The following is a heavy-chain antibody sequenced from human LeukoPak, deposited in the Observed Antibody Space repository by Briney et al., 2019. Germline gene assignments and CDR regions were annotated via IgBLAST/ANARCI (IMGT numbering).Heavy chain of an antibody. J-gene: IGHJ3*02. D-gene: IGHD3-16*02. CDR2: INHSGST. CDR3: ARGYDYVWGSYRSPRAFDI. Sequence: SETLSLTCAVYGGSFSGYYWSWIRQPPGKGLEWIGEINHSGSTSYNPSLKSRITISVDTSKNQFSLKLNSVTAADTVVYYCARGYDYVWGSYRSPRAFDIWGQGTMVTVSS. V-gene: IGHV4-34*01. CDR1: GGSFSGYY.